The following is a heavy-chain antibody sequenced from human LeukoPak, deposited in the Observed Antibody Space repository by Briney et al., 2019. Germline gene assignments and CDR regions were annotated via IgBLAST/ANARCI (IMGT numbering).Heavy chain of an antibody. Sequence: ASVKVSCKAFGYTFTNYDINWVRQATGQGLEWMGWMNPRGGYTGYLQKFQGRVTMTGSTSISTAYLELNSLTSEDTAVYYCARGNRLYSSSWSSLPFDIWGQGSMVTVSS. D-gene: IGHD6-13*01. CDR2: MNPRGGYT. J-gene: IGHJ3*02. CDR3: ARGNRLYSSSWSSLPFDI. CDR1: GYTFTNYD. V-gene: IGHV1-8*01.